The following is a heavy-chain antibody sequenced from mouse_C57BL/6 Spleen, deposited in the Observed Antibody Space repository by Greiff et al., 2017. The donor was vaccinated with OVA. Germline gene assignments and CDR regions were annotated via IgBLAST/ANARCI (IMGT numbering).Heavy chain of an antibody. J-gene: IGHJ4*01. CDR1: GYTFTDHT. D-gene: IGHD1-1*01. CDR2: IYPRDGST. Sequence: QVQLQQSDAELVKPGASVKISCKVSGYTFTDHTIHWMKQRPEQGLEWIGYIYPRDGSTKYNEKFKGKATLTADKSSSTAYMQLNSLTSEDSAVYFCARVWYYYGSPYYYAMDYWGQGTSVTVSS. V-gene: IGHV1-78*01. CDR3: ARVWYYYGSPYYYAMDY.